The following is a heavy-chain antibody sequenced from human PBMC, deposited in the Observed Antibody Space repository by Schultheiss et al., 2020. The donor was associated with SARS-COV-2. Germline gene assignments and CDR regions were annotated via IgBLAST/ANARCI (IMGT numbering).Heavy chain of an antibody. J-gene: IGHJ4*02. CDR1: DDSVNSGSYY. V-gene: IGHV4-61*01. CDR3: ARADWGY. CDR2: IHYRGST. D-gene: IGHD7-27*01. Sequence: SETLSLTCTVSDDSVNSGSYYWTWIRQPPGKGLEWIGYIHYRGSTNCNPSLKSRVTISVDTSKNQFSLNLRSVTAADTAVYYCARADWGYWGQGTLVTVSS.